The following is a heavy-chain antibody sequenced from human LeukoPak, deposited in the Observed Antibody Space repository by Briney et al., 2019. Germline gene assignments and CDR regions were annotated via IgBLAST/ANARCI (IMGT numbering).Heavy chain of an antibody. Sequence: SQTLSLTCAVSGGSLSSGGYFWGRIRPYPGKGLEWIGCISHSGTSYYNPSLKSRVTISVDTSRNQFSLELSSVTAADTAVYFCARERREGHNYSDFWGQGALVTVSS. CDR2: ISHSGTS. CDR1: GGSLSSGGYF. J-gene: IGHJ4*02. D-gene: IGHD5-24*01. V-gene: IGHV4-31*11. CDR3: ARERREGHNYSDF.